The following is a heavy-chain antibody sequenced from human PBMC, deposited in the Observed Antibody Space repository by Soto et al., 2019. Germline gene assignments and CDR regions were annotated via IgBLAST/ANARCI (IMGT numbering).Heavy chain of an antibody. Sequence: EVQLVESGGGLVQPGGSLRLSCAASGFTFSSYSMNWVRQAPGKGLEWVSYISSSSSTIYYADSVKGRFTISRDNAKNSLYLQMNSLRDEDTAVYYCARDRYCSGGSCYFDYWGQGTLVTVSS. V-gene: IGHV3-48*02. CDR2: ISSSSSTI. CDR3: ARDRYCSGGSCYFDY. J-gene: IGHJ4*02. D-gene: IGHD2-15*01. CDR1: GFTFSSYS.